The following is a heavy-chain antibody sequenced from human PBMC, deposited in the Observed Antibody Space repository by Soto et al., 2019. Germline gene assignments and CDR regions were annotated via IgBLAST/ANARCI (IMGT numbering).Heavy chain of an antibody. J-gene: IGHJ6*02. V-gene: IGHV3-48*02. Sequence: SGGSLRLSCEASGFSFSSYSMNWVRQAPGKGLEWVSFISGRGTTTFYADSVKARFTVSRDNAKNSLYLEVNSLRDEDTAVYYCARLGYCSSATCKYYFYYYGMDVWGQGTTVTVSS. CDR2: ISGRGTTT. D-gene: IGHD2-2*01. CDR1: GFSFSSYS. CDR3: ARLGYCSSATCKYYFYYYGMDV.